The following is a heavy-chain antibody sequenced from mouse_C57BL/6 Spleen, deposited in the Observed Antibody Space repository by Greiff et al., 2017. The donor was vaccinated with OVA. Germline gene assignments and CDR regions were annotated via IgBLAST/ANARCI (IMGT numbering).Heavy chain of an antibody. Sequence: QVQLQQSGPELVKPGASVKISCKASGYAFSSSWMNWVKQRPGKGLEWIGRIYPGDGDTNYNGKFKGKATLTADKSSSTAYMQLSSLTSEDSAVYFCARDYGGAMDYWGQGTSVTVSS. CDR3: ARDYGGAMDY. CDR1: GYAFSSSW. D-gene: IGHD1-1*01. CDR2: IYPGDGDT. V-gene: IGHV1-82*01. J-gene: IGHJ4*01.